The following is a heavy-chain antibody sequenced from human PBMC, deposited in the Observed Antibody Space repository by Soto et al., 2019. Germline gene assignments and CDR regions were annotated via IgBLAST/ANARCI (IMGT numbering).Heavy chain of an antibody. CDR3: AVVDSTGNWFDP. D-gene: IGHD6-25*01. Sequence: SETLSLTCTVSGGSISSSDFYWGWLRQTPGKGLEFIGSMYYSGTTYYNPSLKSRVTISVDTSKNQFTLKLISVTAADTAVYYCAVVDSTGNWFDPWGEGALVTVAS. J-gene: IGHJ5*02. CDR2: MYYSGTT. CDR1: GGSISSSDFY. V-gene: IGHV4-39*01.